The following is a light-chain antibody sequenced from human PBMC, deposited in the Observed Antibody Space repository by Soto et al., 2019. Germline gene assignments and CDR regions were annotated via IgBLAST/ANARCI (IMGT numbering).Light chain of an antibody. Sequence: QSVLTQPPSVSGAPGQRVTISCTGSSSNIGAGYDVHWYQQLPGPAPKLLIYSNSNRPSGVPDRFSGSKSGTSASLAITGLQAEDEADYYCQSYDSSLSVVVFGGGTKLTVL. CDR1: SSNIGAGYD. CDR2: SNS. J-gene: IGLJ2*01. CDR3: QSYDSSLSVVV. V-gene: IGLV1-40*01.